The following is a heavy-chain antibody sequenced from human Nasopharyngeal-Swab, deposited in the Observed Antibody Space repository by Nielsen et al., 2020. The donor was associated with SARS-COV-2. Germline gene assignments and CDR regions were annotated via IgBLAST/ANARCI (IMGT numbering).Heavy chain of an antibody. V-gene: IGHV3-11*06. Sequence: GESLKISCAASGFTFSDYYMSWIRQAPGKGLEWVSYISSASSYTNYAESVKGRFTISRDNAKNSLYLQMNSLKAEDTAVYYCARVRGAATGPDDYWGQGTLVTVSS. CDR1: GFTFSDYY. CDR3: ARVRGAATGPDDY. J-gene: IGHJ4*02. D-gene: IGHD6-13*01. CDR2: ISSASSYT.